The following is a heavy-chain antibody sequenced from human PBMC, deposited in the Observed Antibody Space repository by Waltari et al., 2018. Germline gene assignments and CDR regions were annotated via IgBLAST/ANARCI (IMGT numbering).Heavy chain of an antibody. CDR3: ARPYYYDNSGYYPFDR. J-gene: IGHJ4*02. CDR2: SGESGDTT. Sequence: EVQLLESGGGLVQHGGSLSLSCAASGSTFRNYAMNWVRRAPGKGLEWVSRSGESGDTTYYADSVKDRFTVSRDNSKNTLSLRMNSLRAEDTAIYYCARPYYYDNSGYYPFDRWGQGTLVTVSS. CDR1: GSTFRNYA. D-gene: IGHD3-22*01. V-gene: IGHV3-23*01.